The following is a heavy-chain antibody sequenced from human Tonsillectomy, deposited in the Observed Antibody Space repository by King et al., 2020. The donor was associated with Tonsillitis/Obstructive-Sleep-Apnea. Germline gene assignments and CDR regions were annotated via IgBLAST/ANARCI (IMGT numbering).Heavy chain of an antibody. CDR2: IWYDGSNK. CDR1: EFTFSSYG. CDR3: ARDSAEAPSYYYYYMDV. D-gene: IGHD1-14*01. V-gene: IGHV3-33*01. J-gene: IGHJ6*03. Sequence: QLVQSGGGVVQPGRSLRLSCAASEFTFSSYGMHWVRQAPGKGLEWVAVIWYDGSNKYYADSVKGRFTISRDNSKNTVYLQMNSLRAEDTAVFYCARDSAEAPSYYYYYMDVWGKGTTVTVSS.